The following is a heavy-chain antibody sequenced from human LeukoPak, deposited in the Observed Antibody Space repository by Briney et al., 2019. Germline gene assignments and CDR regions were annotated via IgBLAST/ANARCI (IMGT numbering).Heavy chain of an antibody. Sequence: PGGSLTLSCAASDFAFRTYWMTWVRQAPGKGPEWVANMNEDGSQKYYPDSLRGRFTISRDNAENSLFLQISSLRVEDTAVYYCARGSPTSGVDWGQGTLVTVSS. V-gene: IGHV3-7*01. CDR1: DFAFRTYW. D-gene: IGHD7-27*01. CDR3: ARGSPTSGVD. CDR2: MNEDGSQK. J-gene: IGHJ4*02.